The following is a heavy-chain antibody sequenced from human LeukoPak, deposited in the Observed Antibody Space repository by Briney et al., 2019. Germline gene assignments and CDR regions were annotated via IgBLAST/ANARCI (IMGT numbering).Heavy chain of an antibody. CDR3: ASSGEPYYYYYMDV. CDR1: GYTFTSYG. V-gene: IGHV1-18*01. CDR2: ISAYNGNT. D-gene: IGHD4-17*01. J-gene: IGHJ6*03. Sequence: ASVKVSCKASGYTFTSYGISWVRQAPGQGHEWMGWISAYNGNTNYAQKLQGRVTMTTDTSTSTAYMELRSLRSDDTAVYYCASSGEPYYYYYMDVWGKGTTVTVSS.